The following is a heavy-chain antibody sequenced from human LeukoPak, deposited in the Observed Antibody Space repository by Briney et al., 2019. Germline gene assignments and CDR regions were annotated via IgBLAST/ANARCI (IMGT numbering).Heavy chain of an antibody. D-gene: IGHD3-22*01. Sequence: ASVKVSCKASGYTFTSYGISWVRQAPGQGLEWMGWINPNRGGTNYAQKFQGRVTKTRDTSISTAYMEVSRLRSDDTAVYYCALDSHYYDSSGYYRNDAFDSWGQGTMVTVSS. CDR2: INPNRGGT. CDR3: ALDSHYYDSSGYYRNDAFDS. V-gene: IGHV1-2*02. CDR1: GYTFTSYG. J-gene: IGHJ3*02.